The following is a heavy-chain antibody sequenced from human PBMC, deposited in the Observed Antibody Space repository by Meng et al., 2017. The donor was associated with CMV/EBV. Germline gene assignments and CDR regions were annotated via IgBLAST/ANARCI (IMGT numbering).Heavy chain of an antibody. J-gene: IGHJ4*02. D-gene: IGHD2-2*01. CDR3: ARVVPAAIGTIDY. CDR1: GGTFSSYA. CDR2: INPNSGGT. V-gene: IGHV1-2*02. Sequence: GESLKISCKASGGTFSSYAISWVRQAPGQGLEWMGWINPNSGGTNYAQKFQGRVTMTRDTSISTAYMELSRLRSDDTAVYYCARVVPAAIGTIDYWGQGTLVTVSS.